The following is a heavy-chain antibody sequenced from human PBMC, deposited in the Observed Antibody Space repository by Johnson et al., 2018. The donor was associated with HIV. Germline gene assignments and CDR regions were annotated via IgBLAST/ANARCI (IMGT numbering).Heavy chain of an antibody. CDR2: INSDGSST. CDR1: GFTVSSNY. Sequence: VQLVESGGGLVQPGGSLRLSCAASGFTVSSNYMSWVRQAPGKGLEWVSRINSDGSSTSYADSVKGRFTISRDNAKNTLYLQMNSLRAEDTAVYYCAREIIAAADDIWGQGTMVTVSS. V-gene: IGHV3-74*01. D-gene: IGHD6-13*01. J-gene: IGHJ3*02. CDR3: AREIIAAADDI.